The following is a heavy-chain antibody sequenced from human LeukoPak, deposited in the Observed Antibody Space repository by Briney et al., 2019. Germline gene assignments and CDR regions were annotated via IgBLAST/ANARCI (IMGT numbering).Heavy chain of an antibody. CDR3: ARDGTGSSPGDYFYYMDV. Sequence: GGSLRLSCAAPGFTFSGYWLHWVRQDPGKGLVWVAHTNTDGSRTTYADSVRGRFTISRDNAKNTLYLQMNSLRVDDTAIYYCARDGTGSSPGDYFYYMDVWGKGTTVTVSS. CDR2: TNTDGSRT. V-gene: IGHV3-74*01. D-gene: IGHD3/OR15-3a*01. J-gene: IGHJ6*03. CDR1: GFTFSGYW.